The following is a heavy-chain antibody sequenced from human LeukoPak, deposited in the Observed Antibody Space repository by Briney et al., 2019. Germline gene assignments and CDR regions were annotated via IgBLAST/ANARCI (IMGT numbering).Heavy chain of an antibody. CDR2: FFTSGNT. Sequence: SQTLSLTWAVSGTSISSGSYYWSWIRQPAGKGLEWIGRFFTSGNTNYNPSLKGRVTISIDTSNNQFSLKLSSVTAADTAVYYCARDRPGGYNYYYQDFWGKGTSVTVSS. D-gene: IGHD6-13*01. J-gene: IGHJ6*03. CDR3: ARDRPGGYNYYYQDF. V-gene: IGHV4-61*02. CDR1: GTSISSGSYY.